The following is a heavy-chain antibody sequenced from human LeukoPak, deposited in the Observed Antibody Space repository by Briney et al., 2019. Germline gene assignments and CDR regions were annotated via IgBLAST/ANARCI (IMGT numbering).Heavy chain of an antibody. Sequence: ASVKVSCKASGYTFTSYGISWVRQAPGQGLEWIGWINTNTGNPTYAQGFTGRFVFSLDTSVSTAYLQISSLKAEDTAVYYCARSVGYDSSGRSYYHYMDVWGKGTTVTVSS. CDR1: GYTFTSYG. J-gene: IGHJ6*03. CDR2: INTNTGNP. D-gene: IGHD3-22*01. CDR3: ARSVGYDSSGRSYYHYMDV. V-gene: IGHV7-4-1*02.